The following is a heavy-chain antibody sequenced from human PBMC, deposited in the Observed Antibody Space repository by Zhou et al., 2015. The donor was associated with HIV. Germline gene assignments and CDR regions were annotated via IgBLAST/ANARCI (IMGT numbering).Heavy chain of an antibody. D-gene: IGHD3-10*01. CDR1: GYDFTKFY. J-gene: IGHJ4*02. CDR2: IDPSGGGA. V-gene: IGHV1-46*01. CDR3: ARDATYYYGSGSLRYSPGF. Sequence: QVHLEQSGAEVKKPGASVNISCGTSGYDFTKFYIHWVRQAPGQGPVWIGIIDPSGGGARFAEDFQGRVTMTRDTSTRTVFMEVSRLTSEDTAVYFCARDATYYYGSGSLRYSPGFWGQGTLLIVS.